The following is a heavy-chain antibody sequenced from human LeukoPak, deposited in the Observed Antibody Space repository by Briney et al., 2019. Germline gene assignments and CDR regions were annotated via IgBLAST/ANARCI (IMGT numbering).Heavy chain of an antibody. CDR3: ARDLGITMVRGDMDV. V-gene: IGHV3-11*06. Sequence: GGSLRLSCAASGFTFSDYYMSWMRQAPGKGLEWVSYISSSSSYTNYADSVKGRFTISRDNAKNSLYLQMNSLRAEDTAVYYCARDLGITMVRGDMDVWSQGTTVTVSS. J-gene: IGHJ6*02. D-gene: IGHD3-10*01. CDR2: ISSSSSYT. CDR1: GFTFSDYY.